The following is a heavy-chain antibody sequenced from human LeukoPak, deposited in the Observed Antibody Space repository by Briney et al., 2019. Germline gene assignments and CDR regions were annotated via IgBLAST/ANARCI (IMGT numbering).Heavy chain of an antibody. J-gene: IGHJ4*02. CDR1: GGTFSSYA. Sequence: GASVNVSCKASGGTFSSYAISWVRQAPGQGLEWMGGIIPIFGTANYAQKFQGRVTITADESTSTAYMELSSLRSEDTAVFYCAGSLKFITMIPHYWGQGTLVTVSS. CDR2: IIPIFGTA. D-gene: IGHD3-22*01. CDR3: AGSLKFITMIPHY. V-gene: IGHV1-69*13.